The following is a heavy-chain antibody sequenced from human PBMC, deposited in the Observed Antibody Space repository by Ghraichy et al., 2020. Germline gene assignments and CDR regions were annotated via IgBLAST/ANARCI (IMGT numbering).Heavy chain of an antibody. CDR2: ISGGGGST. CDR3: AKDQYGAQYYYYGMDV. V-gene: IGHV3-23*01. D-gene: IGHD4/OR15-4a*01. Sequence: GGSLRLSCAASGFTFSSYAMSWVRQAPGKGLEWVSAISGGGGSTYYANSVKGRFTISRDNSKNTLYLQMNSLRAEDTAVYYCAKDQYGAQYYYYGMDVWGQGTTVTVSS. CDR1: GFTFSSYA. J-gene: IGHJ6*02.